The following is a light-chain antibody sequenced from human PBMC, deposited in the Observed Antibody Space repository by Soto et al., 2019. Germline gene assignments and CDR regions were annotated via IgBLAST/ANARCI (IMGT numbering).Light chain of an antibody. J-gene: IGKJ2*01. Sequence: EIVLTQSLGTLSLSPGERATLSCRASQSVTRNYLAWYQQKPGQAPRLLIYGASSRATGIPDRFSGSGSGADFTLTISRLEAEHFALYYCQQYENSPYTFGQGTKLEIK. CDR2: GAS. CDR1: QSVTRNY. CDR3: QQYENSPYT. V-gene: IGKV3-20*01.